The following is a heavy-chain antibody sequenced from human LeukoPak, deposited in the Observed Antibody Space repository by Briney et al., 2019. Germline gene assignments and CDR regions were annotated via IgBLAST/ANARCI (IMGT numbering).Heavy chain of an antibody. J-gene: IGHJ4*02. CDR1: GGTFSSYA. CDR3: ARDVSEQWLVRRIFDY. CDR2: IIPILGIA. Sequence: SVKVSCKASGGTFSSYAISWVRQAPGQGLEWMGRIIPILGIANYAQKFQGRVTITADKSTSTAYMELSSLRSEDTAVYYCARDVSEQWLVRRIFDYWGQGTLVAVSS. D-gene: IGHD6-19*01. V-gene: IGHV1-69*04.